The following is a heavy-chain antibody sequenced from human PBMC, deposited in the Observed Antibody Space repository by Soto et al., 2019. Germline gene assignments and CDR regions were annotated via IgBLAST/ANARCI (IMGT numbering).Heavy chain of an antibody. CDR2: IFSNDEK. V-gene: IGHV2-26*01. CDR3: ARIWGPYYYYGMDV. J-gene: IGHJ6*02. Sequence: QVTLKESGPVLVKPTETLTLTCTVSGFSLSNARMGVSWIRQPPGKALKWLAHIFSNDEKSYSTSLKSRLTISKDTAKSQVVLTMTNIDPVDTATYYCARIWGPYYYYGMDVWGQGTTVTVSS. D-gene: IGHD7-27*01. CDR1: GFSLSNARMG.